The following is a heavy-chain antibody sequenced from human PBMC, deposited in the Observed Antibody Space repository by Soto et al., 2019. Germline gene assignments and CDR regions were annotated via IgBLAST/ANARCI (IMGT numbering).Heavy chain of an antibody. CDR3: ARDSVRGVILNYYYGMDV. Sequence: SETLSLTCAVSGGSISSSNWWSWVRQPPGKGLEWIGEIYHSGSTNYNPSLKSRVTISVDKSKNQFSLKLSSVTAADTAVYYYARDSVRGVILNYYYGMDVWGQGTTVTVSS. CDR1: GGSISSSNW. V-gene: IGHV4-4*02. J-gene: IGHJ6*02. CDR2: IYHSGST. D-gene: IGHD3-10*01.